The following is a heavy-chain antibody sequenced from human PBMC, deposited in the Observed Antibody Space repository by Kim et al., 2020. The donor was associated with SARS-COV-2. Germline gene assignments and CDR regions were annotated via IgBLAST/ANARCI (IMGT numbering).Heavy chain of an antibody. Sequence: GGSLRLSCAASGFTFSSYAMSWVRQAPGKGLEWVSAISGSGGSTYYADSVKGRFTISRDNSKNTLYLQMNSLRAEDTAVYYCAKFYYDSSGYYYVLGGVGLFDYWGQGTLVTVSS. D-gene: IGHD3-22*01. CDR2: ISGSGGST. CDR1: GFTFSSYA. J-gene: IGHJ4*02. CDR3: AKFYYDSSGYYYVLGGVGLFDY. V-gene: IGHV3-23*01.